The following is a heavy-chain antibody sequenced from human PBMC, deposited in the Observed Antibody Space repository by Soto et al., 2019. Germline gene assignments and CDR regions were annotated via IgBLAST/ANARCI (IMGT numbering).Heavy chain of an antibody. J-gene: IGHJ5*02. CDR1: GFSLSFYGVR. CDR2: IHWNDDK. V-gene: IGHV2-5*01. Sequence: GSGPTLVNPTQTLTLTCSFSGFSLSFYGVRVIWFRQPPGETLEWLALIHWNDDKRYSPYLKSRLTITKDTSKNQVVLTLTNLDPLDTGTYFCAHTKDSSGFLTSWGQGILVTVSS. CDR3: AHTKDSSGFLTS. D-gene: IGHD3-22*01.